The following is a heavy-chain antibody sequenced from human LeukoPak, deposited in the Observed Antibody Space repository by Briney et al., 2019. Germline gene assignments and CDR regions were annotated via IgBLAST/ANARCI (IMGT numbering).Heavy chain of an antibody. Sequence: SETLSLTCTVSGGSVSSGSYYWSWIRQPPGKGLEWIGYIYYSGSTNYNPSLKSRVTISVDTSKNQFSLKLSSVTDAETAVYYCASQSNSNYYDSSGYYYDAFDIWGQGTMVTVSS. J-gene: IGHJ3*02. CDR2: IYYSGST. CDR3: ASQSNSNYYDSSGYYYDAFDI. V-gene: IGHV4-61*01. CDR1: GGSVSSGSYY. D-gene: IGHD3-22*01.